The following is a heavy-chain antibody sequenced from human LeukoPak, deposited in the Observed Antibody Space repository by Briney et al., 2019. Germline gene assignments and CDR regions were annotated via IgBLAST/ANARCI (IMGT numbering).Heavy chain of an antibody. CDR3: ARGQFDY. Sequence: GGSLRLSCAASGFTFSSYWMHWVRQAPGKGLEWVSGISPSGGITYYTDSVKGRFTISRDNSKNTVSLQMNSLRAEDTAVYYCARGQFDYWGQGTLVTVSS. CDR1: GFTFSSYW. V-gene: IGHV3-23*01. J-gene: IGHJ4*02. CDR2: ISPSGGIT.